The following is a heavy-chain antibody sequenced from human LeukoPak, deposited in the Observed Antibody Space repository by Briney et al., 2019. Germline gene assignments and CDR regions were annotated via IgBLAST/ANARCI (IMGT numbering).Heavy chain of an antibody. Sequence: GESLRLSCAASGFTFSSYAMSWVRQAPGKGLEWVSGISVSGTSTSNADSVKGRFTISRDNSKNTLYLQMNSLRAEDTAVYYCAKYYYGSEAGGFDPWGQGTLVTVSS. CDR3: AKYYYGSEAGGFDP. CDR1: GFTFSSYA. V-gene: IGHV3-23*01. CDR2: ISVSGTST. D-gene: IGHD3-10*01. J-gene: IGHJ5*02.